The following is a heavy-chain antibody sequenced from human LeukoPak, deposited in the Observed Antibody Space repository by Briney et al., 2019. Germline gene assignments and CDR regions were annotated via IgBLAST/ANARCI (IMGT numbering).Heavy chain of an antibody. Sequence: PGGSLRLSCAASGFTFTSYSMTWVRQAPGKGLEWVSSISPSGSTTYYADSVKGRFTISRDNSKNTLYLQMNSLRAEDTAVYYCAKGVFASYNWNDDGPLDYWGQGTLVTVSS. D-gene: IGHD1-1*01. CDR3: AKGVFASYNWNDDGPLDY. V-gene: IGHV3-23*01. J-gene: IGHJ4*02. CDR1: GFTFTSYS. CDR2: ISPSGSTT.